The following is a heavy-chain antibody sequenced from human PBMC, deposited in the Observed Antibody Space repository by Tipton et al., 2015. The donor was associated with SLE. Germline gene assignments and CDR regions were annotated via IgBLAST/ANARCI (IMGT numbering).Heavy chain of an antibody. V-gene: IGHV4-39*01. Sequence: TLSLTCTVSGGSISSSSYYWGWIRQPPGKGLEWIGSIYYSGSTYYNPSLKSRVSISVDTSKNQLSLKLSSVTAADTAVYYCARIGQWLIQGYFDLWGRGTLVTVSS. CDR3: ARIGQWLIQGYFDL. CDR1: GGSISSSSYY. J-gene: IGHJ2*01. D-gene: IGHD6-19*01. CDR2: IYYSGST.